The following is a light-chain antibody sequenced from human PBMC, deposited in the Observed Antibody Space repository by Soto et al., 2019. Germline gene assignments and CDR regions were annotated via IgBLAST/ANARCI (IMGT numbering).Light chain of an antibody. J-gene: IGKJ1*01. Sequence: EIVMTQSPATLSVSPGERATLSCRASQSVSINLAWYQQKPGQAPRLLIYGASTRATGIPARFSGSGSGTEFNLTISSLQSEDFVVYYCQQYNNWHPWTFGQGTKVDIK. CDR1: QSVSIN. V-gene: IGKV3-15*01. CDR3: QQYNNWHPWT. CDR2: GAS.